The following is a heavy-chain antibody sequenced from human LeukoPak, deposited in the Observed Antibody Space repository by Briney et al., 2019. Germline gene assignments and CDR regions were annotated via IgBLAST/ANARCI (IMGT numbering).Heavy chain of an antibody. D-gene: IGHD1-14*01. CDR1: GASISDYY. J-gene: IGHJ3*01. V-gene: IGHV4-4*09. CDR3: ARRFRTGGNLHHDAYDV. Sequence: SETLSLTCTVSGASISDYYWGWIRQPPGRGLEWIGHIYSVGSPTCSPSLMSRVSISVDTSKNQFSLELSSVTAADTAVYYCARRFRTGGNLHHDAYDVWGQGTVVTVSS. CDR2: IYSVGSP.